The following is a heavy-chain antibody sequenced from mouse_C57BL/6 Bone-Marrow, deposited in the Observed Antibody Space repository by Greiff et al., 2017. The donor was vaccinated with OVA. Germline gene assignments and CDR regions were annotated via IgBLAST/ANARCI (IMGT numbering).Heavy chain of an antibody. CDR2: IDPENGDT. CDR1: GFNIKDDY. Sequence: VQLKESGAELVRPGASVKLSCTASGFNIKDDYMHWVKQRPEQGLEWIGLIDPENGDTEYASKFQGKATITADTSSNTAYLQLSSLTSEDTAVYYCTSYGNFDYWGQGTTLTVSS. CDR3: TSYGNFDY. V-gene: IGHV14-4*01. J-gene: IGHJ2*01. D-gene: IGHD2-1*01.